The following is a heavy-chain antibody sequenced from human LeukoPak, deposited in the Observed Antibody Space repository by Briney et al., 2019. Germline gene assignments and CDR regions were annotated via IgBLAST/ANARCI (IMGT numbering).Heavy chain of an antibody. CDR1: GFTFSSYA. CDR2: ISGSGGST. J-gene: IGHJ4*02. V-gene: IGHV3-23*01. CDR3: AKGTIASWPTFDY. D-gene: IGHD1/OR15-1a*01. Sequence: GGSLRLSCAASGFTFSSYAMSWVRQAPGKGLEWVSAISGSGGSTYYPDSLKGRFTISKDNSKNTLYLQMYSLRAEDTAVYYCAKGTIASWPTFDYWGQGTLVTVSS.